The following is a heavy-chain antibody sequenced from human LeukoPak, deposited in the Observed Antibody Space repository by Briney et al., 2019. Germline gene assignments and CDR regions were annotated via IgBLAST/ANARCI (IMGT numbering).Heavy chain of an antibody. CDR2: INHSGST. CDR3: ARGFPPDIVVVVAGINAFDI. CDR1: GGSFSGYY. J-gene: IGHJ3*02. D-gene: IGHD2-15*01. V-gene: IGHV4-34*01. Sequence: PSETLSLTCAVYGGSFSGYYWSGIRQPPGKGLEWIGEINHSGSTNYNPSLKSRVTISVDTSKNQFSLKLSSVTAADTAVYYCARGFPPDIVVVVAGINAFDIWGQGTMVTVSS.